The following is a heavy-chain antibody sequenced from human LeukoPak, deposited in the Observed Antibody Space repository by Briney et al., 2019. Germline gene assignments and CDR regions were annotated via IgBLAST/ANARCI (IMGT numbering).Heavy chain of an antibody. CDR1: GYTFTSYD. D-gene: IGHD3-22*01. Sequence: ASVKVSCKASGYTFTSYDINWVRQATGQGLEWMGWMNPNSGGTNYAQKFQGRVTMTRDTSISTAYMELSRLRSDDTAVYYCARESSAGYYDSSGYYFYWGQGTLVTVSS. J-gene: IGHJ4*02. CDR2: MNPNSGGT. CDR3: ARESSAGYYDSSGYYFY. V-gene: IGHV1-2*02.